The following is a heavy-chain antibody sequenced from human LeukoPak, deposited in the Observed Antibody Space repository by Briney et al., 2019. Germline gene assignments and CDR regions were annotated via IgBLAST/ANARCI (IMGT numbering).Heavy chain of an antibody. V-gene: IGHV1-18*01. CDR1: GYNFNTYG. Sequence: ASVKVSCKASGYNFNTYGISWVRQAPGQGLEWMGWISSSTGNTKYAQRLQDRVTMTTDTSTSTAYLYLRNLRSDDTAVYYCVRLPLGYCSSTSCLDWGQGTLVTVSS. CDR2: ISSSTGNT. D-gene: IGHD2-2*01. CDR3: VRLPLGYCSSTSCLD. J-gene: IGHJ4*02.